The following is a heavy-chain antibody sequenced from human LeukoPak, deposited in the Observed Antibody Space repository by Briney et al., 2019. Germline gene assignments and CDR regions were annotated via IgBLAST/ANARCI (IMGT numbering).Heavy chain of an antibody. V-gene: IGHV3-30*18. D-gene: IGHD4-23*01. CDR3: AKDQTPPLH. CDR2: ISYDGSNK. CDR1: GFTFSSYG. Sequence: GGSLRLSCAASGFTFSSYGMHWVRQAPGKGLEWVAVISYDGSNKYYADSVKGRFTISRDNSKNMLYLQMNSLRAEDTAVYYCAKDQTPPLHWGQGTLVTVSS. J-gene: IGHJ1*01.